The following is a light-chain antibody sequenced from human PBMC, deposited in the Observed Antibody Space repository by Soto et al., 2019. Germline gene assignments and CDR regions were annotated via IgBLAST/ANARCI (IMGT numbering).Light chain of an antibody. Sequence: QSVLTQPPSVSGAPGQRVTISCTGSSSNIGAGYGVHWYQQIPGAAPKLLIYRNSDRPSGVPDRFSGSKSDTSASLAITGLQAEDEADYYCQSYDGRLSGLIFGGGTKLTVL. J-gene: IGLJ2*01. CDR2: RNS. V-gene: IGLV1-40*01. CDR1: SSNIGAGYG. CDR3: QSYDGRLSGLI.